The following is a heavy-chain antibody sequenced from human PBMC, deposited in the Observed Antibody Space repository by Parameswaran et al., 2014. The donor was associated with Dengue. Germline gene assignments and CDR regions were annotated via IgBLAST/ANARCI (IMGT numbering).Heavy chain of an antibody. V-gene: IGHV1-46*01. D-gene: IGHD3-10*01. Sequence: WVRQAPGQGLEWMGIINPSGGSTSYAQKFQGRVTMTRDTSTSTVYMELSSLRSEDTAVYYCARGVTMVCMDVWGQGTTVTVSS. J-gene: IGHJ6*02. CDR2: INPSGGST. CDR3: ARGVTMVCMDV.